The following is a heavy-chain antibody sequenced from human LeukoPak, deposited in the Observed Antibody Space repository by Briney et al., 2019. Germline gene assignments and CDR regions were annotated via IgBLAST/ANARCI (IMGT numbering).Heavy chain of an antibody. Sequence: PGGSLRLSCAASGFTFNSYGMSWVRQAPGKGLEWVSGITGSVISTYYADSVKGRFTISRDNSKNTLYLQMNSLRAEDTAVYYCARDNSVRDEAWWFNPWGQGTLVTVSS. CDR3: ARDNSVRDEAWWFNP. J-gene: IGHJ5*02. V-gene: IGHV3-23*01. D-gene: IGHD5-24*01. CDR2: ITGSVIST. CDR1: GFTFNSYG.